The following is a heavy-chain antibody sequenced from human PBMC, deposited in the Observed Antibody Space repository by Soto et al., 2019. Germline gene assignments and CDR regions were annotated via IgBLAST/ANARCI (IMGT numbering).Heavy chain of an antibody. J-gene: IGHJ4*02. V-gene: IGHV4-59*01. D-gene: IGHD3-9*01. Sequence: SETLSLTCTVSGGSISSYYWSWIRQPPGKGLEWIGYIYYSGSTNYNPSLKSRVTISVDTSKNQFSLKLSSVTAADTALYYCATGGGYDILTGYSPLDYWGQGTLVTVSS. CDR1: GGSISSYY. CDR2: IYYSGST. CDR3: ATGGGYDILTGYSPLDY.